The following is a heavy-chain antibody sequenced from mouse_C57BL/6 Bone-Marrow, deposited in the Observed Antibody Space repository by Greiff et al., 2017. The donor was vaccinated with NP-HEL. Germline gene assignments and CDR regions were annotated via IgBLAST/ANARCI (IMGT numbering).Heavy chain of an antibody. V-gene: IGHV14-1*01. Sequence: VQLKQSGAELVRPGASVKLSCTASGFYIKDYYMHWVKQRPEQGLEWIGRIDPEDGDTEYAPKFQGKATMTAYTSSNTAYLQLSSLTSEDSAVSYSTTEGFVNYPYAKDCWGHGASVTVSS. CDR2: IDPEDGDT. CDR3: TTEGFVNYPYAKDC. CDR1: GFYIKDYY. D-gene: IGHD2-1*01. J-gene: IGHJ4*01.